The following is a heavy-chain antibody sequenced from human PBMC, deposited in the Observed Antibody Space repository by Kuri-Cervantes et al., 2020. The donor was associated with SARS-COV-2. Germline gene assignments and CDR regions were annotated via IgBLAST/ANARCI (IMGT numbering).Heavy chain of an antibody. D-gene: IGHD6-19*01. J-gene: IGHJ4*02. V-gene: IGHV4-34*01. Sequence: ESLKISCAVYGESFRDYFWTWIRQPPGKGLEWIGEINHSGSADYDPSLKSRVTISVDTSKNQFSLRVNSLTAADTAVYYCARGRSSGWYWNYWGQGTLVTVSS. CDR2: INHSGSA. CDR1: GESFRDYF. CDR3: ARGRSSGWYWNY.